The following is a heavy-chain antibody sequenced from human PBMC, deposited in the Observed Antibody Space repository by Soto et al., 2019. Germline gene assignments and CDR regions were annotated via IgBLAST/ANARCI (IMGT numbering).Heavy chain of an antibody. CDR2: IIPIFGTA. Sequence: QVQLVQSGAEVKKPGSSVKVSCKASGGTFSSYAISWVRQAPGQGLEWMGGIIPIFGTANYAQKFQGRVTITADEYTSTAYMELSSLRPEDTAVYYCARDPGSSRTPEYHWFDPWGQGTLVTVSS. V-gene: IGHV1-69*12. J-gene: IGHJ5*02. CDR1: GGTFSSYA. D-gene: IGHD6-13*01. CDR3: ARDPGSSRTPEYHWFDP.